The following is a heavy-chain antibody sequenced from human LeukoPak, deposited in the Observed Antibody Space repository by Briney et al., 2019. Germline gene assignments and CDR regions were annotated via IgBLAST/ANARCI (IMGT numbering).Heavy chain of an antibody. CDR1: GDXVSSNTAT. V-gene: IGHV6-1*01. D-gene: IGHD1-26*01. CDR2: TYYRSKWYN. Sequence: SQTLSLTCAISGDXVSSNTATWTWIRQSPSRRLEWLGRTYYRSKWYNDYAVSVKSRITINPDTSKNQFSLQLNSVTPEDTAVYYCARERGSPTWFDYWGQGTLVTVSS. CDR3: ARERGSPTWFDY. J-gene: IGHJ5*01.